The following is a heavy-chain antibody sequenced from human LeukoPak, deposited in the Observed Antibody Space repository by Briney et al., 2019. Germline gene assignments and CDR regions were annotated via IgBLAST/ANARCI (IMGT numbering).Heavy chain of an antibody. Sequence: ASVHVSCKASRNIFTGYFIHWVRPAPGQGLEWMGWINPKNGGTNPAEKFQGRVTMTRDTSLSTAFMELTGLTSDDTAVYFCAREPPYTGHCDITTCDVSRFDLWGQGTLVTVSS. J-gene: IGHJ4*02. CDR1: RNIFTGYF. D-gene: IGHD2-2*01. CDR3: AREPPYTGHCDITTCDVSRFDL. V-gene: IGHV1-2*02. CDR2: INPKNGGT.